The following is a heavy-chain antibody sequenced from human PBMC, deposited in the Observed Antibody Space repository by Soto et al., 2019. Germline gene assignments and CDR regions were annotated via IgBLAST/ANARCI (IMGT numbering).Heavy chain of an antibody. D-gene: IGHD5-12*01. V-gene: IGHV1-69*02. CDR1: GGTFSSYT. Sequence: QVQLVQSGAEVKKPGSSVKVSCKASGGTFSSYTISWVRQAPGQGLEWMGRIIPILGIANYAQKFQGRVTITADKSTSTAYMELSSLRSEDTAVYYCARASGDIVDTSPINYYWYMDVWGKGTTVTVSS. CDR2: IIPILGIA. CDR3: ARASGDIVDTSPINYYWYMDV. J-gene: IGHJ6*03.